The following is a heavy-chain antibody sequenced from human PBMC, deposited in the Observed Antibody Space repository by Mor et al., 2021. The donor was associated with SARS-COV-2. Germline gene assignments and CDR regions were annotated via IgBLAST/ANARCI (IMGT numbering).Heavy chain of an antibody. D-gene: IGHD1-1*01. V-gene: IGHV3-23*01. Sequence: GLEWVSALSGSGGSTYYADSVKGRFTISRDNSKNTLYLQMNSLRAEDTAVYYCAKALEGRSTAEYGMDVWGQGTTVTVSS. J-gene: IGHJ6*02. CDR2: LSGSGGST. CDR3: AKALEGRSTAEYGMDV.